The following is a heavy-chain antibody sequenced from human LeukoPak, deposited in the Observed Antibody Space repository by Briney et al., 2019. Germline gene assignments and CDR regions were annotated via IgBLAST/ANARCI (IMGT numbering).Heavy chain of an antibody. CDR2: INPSGGST. J-gene: IGHJ4*02. CDR1: GYNFDIYY. V-gene: IGHV1-46*02. CDR3: SSGLSVLRSNHTPVDY. Sequence: GASVNVSCKASGYNFDIYYMHWVRQAPGQGLEWMGRINPSGGSTSYAQKFQGRVTMTRDMSTSTVYMELNSLKTEDTAVYYCSSGLSVLRSNHTPVDYWGQGTLVTVSS. D-gene: IGHD4-17*01.